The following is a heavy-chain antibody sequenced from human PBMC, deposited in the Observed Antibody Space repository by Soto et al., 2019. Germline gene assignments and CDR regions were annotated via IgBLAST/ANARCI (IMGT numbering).Heavy chain of an antibody. Sequence: QVQLVHSGPEVKKPGASVKVSCKASGYSFSSYGITWVRQAPGQGLEWMGWISPSSGETNYAQKFQGRVTVTTDTSTTTTDLELRSLKSDDTAVYYCARDWHPRFDPWGPGTLVTVSS. J-gene: IGHJ5*02. V-gene: IGHV1-18*01. CDR2: ISPSSGET. CDR1: GYSFSSYG. CDR3: ARDWHPRFDP.